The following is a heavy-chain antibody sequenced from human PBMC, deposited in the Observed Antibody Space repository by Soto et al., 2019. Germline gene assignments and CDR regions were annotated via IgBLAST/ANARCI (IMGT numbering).Heavy chain of an antibody. CDR1: GGSISSGDYY. CDR3: ARAGSHSSGYSVFRY. D-gene: IGHD3-22*01. J-gene: IGHJ4*02. CDR2: IYYSGST. V-gene: IGHV4-30-4*01. Sequence: SETLSLTCTVSGGSISSGDYYWSWIRQPPGKGLEWIGYIYYSGSTYYNPSLKSRVTISVDTSKNQFSLKLSSVTAADTAVYYCARAGSHSSGYSVFRYWGQGTLVTVSS.